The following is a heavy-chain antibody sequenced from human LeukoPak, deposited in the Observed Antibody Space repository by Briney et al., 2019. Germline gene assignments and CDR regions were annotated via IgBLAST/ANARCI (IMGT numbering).Heavy chain of an antibody. V-gene: IGHV3-23*01. CDR2: ISGGGGST. Sequence: GGSLRLSCAASGFSFSSYAMTWGGHSPGPGLEWVSGISGGGGSTYYAACVKGRFTISRENSKITLYLQMNSLRAEDTAIYYCAKRGYWGQGTLVTVSS. CDR1: GFSFSSYA. CDR3: AKRGY. J-gene: IGHJ4*02.